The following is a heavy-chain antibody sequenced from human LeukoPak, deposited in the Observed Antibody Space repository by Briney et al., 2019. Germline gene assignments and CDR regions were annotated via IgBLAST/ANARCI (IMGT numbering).Heavy chain of an antibody. CDR1: GGSFSGYY. Sequence: SETLSLTCAVYGGSFSGYYWSWIRQPPGEGLEWIGYIYYSGSTNYNPSLKSRVTISVDTSKNQFSLKLSSVTAADTAVYYCAREWAIAAAGTAFDIWGQGTMVTVSS. D-gene: IGHD6-13*01. J-gene: IGHJ3*02. CDR3: AREWAIAAAGTAFDI. CDR2: IYYSGST. V-gene: IGHV4-59*01.